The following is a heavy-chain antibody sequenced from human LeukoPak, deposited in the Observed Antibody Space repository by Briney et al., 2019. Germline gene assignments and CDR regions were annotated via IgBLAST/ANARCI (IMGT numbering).Heavy chain of an antibody. CDR2: ISGSDNSM. Sequence: GGSLRLSCVASGFTFSDYYVSWIRQAPGKGLEWISYISGSDNSMYYVDSVKGRFTISRDNAKNSLYLQMNSLRAEDTAVYYCARTLWPYDAFDIWGQGTMVTVSS. CDR1: GFTFSDYY. J-gene: IGHJ3*02. CDR3: ARTLWPYDAFDI. D-gene: IGHD2-21*01. V-gene: IGHV3-11*04.